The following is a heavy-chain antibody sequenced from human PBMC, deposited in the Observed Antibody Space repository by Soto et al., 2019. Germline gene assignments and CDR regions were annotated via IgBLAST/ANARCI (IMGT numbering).Heavy chain of an antibody. CDR1: GYTFNSHG. Sequence: QVQLVQSGGEVKKPGASVRVPCKASGYTFNSHGISWVRQAPGQGLEWMGGLNTYNGKTNDAQKFQARFSMTTDTSTSTAYLELRSLGSDDTAVYYCARDVLYSTSVDRRFDPWGQGTLVTVSS. V-gene: IGHV1-18*01. J-gene: IGHJ5*02. D-gene: IGHD6-6*01. CDR2: LNTYNGKT. CDR3: ARDVLYSTSVDRRFDP.